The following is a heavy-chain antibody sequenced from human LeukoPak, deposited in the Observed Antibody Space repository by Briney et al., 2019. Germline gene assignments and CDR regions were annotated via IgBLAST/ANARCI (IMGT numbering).Heavy chain of an antibody. D-gene: IGHD5-18*01. Sequence: GESLQISCKGSGYSFTSYWIGWVRQMPGKGLEWMGIIYPGDSDTRYSPSFQGQVTISADKSISTAYLQWSSLKASDTAMYYCARRFLLRGYSYGPDYFDYWGQGTLVTVSS. CDR2: IYPGDSDT. CDR1: GYSFTSYW. CDR3: ARRFLLRGYSYGPDYFDY. J-gene: IGHJ4*02. V-gene: IGHV5-51*01.